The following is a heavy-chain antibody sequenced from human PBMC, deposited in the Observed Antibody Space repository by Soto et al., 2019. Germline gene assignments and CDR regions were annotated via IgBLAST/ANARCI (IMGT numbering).Heavy chain of an antibody. V-gene: IGHV4-30-2*01. D-gene: IGHD3-22*01. CDR3: ARDSRSGYYLEY. Sequence: QLQLQESGSGLVKPSQTLSLTCAVSGDSISSGGYSWNWIRQPPAKGLEWIGYIYHSGGTDYNPSLKSRVTITVDSSNNQFSLKLSSVTAADTAVYYCARDSRSGYYLEYWGQGTLVTVSS. J-gene: IGHJ4*02. CDR2: IYHSGGT. CDR1: GDSISSGGYS.